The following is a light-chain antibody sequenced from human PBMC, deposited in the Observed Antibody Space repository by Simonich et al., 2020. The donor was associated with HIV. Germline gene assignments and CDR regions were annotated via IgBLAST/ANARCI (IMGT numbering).Light chain of an antibody. CDR2: GAS. CDR1: QSVSSN. J-gene: IGKJ2*01. V-gene: IGKV3-15*01. Sequence: EIVMTQSPATLSVSPGERATLSCRASQSVSSNSAWYQQKPGQAPRLLIYGASTRATGIPARFSGSGSGTEFTLTISSMQSEDFAVYYCQQYNNWPPVTFGQGTKLEIK. CDR3: QQYNNWPPVT.